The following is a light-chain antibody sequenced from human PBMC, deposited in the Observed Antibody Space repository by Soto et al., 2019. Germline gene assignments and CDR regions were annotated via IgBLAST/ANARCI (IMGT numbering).Light chain of an antibody. CDR3: SSFTTSYFYV. V-gene: IGLV2-14*01. CDR1: GSDIGAYNY. CDR2: GVT. Sequence: QSALTQPASVYGSPGQSITISCTGSGSDIGAYNYVSWYQQHPGKAPKLLIHGVTRRPSGVSSRFSASKSAYTASLTISGLKAEDEANYYCSSFTTSYFYVFGPGTKVTVL. J-gene: IGLJ1*01.